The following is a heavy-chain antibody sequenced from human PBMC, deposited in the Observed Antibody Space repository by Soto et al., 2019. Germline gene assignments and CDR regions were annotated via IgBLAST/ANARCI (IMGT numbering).Heavy chain of an antibody. J-gene: IGHJ6*02. CDR2: IIPILGIA. Sequence: QVQLVQSGAEVKKPGSSVKVSCKASGGTFSSYTISWVRQAPGQGLEWMGRIIPILGIANYAQKFQGRVTGTEXNSTITAYMELSSLRSEDTAVYYCARDERYGGSPTWGQGTTVTVSS. D-gene: IGHD3-16*01. CDR3: ARDERYGGSPT. V-gene: IGHV1-69*08. CDR1: GGTFSSYT.